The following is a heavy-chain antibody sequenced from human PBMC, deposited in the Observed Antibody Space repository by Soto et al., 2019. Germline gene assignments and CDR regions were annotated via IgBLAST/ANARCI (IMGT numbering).Heavy chain of an antibody. V-gene: IGHV3-23*01. CDR2: ISGSGGST. CDR1: GFTFSSYA. J-gene: IGHJ4*02. Sequence: EVQLLESGGGLVQPGGSLRLSCAASGFTFSSYAMSWVRQAPGKGLEWVSAISGSGGSTYYADSVKGRFTISRDNSKNTLDLQMNSLRAEETAVYYCTKDRADYGDYAVDYWGQGTLVTVSS. CDR3: TKDRADYGDYAVDY. D-gene: IGHD4-17*01.